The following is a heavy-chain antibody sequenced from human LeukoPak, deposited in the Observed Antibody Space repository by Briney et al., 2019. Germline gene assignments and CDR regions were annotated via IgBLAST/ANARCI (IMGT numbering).Heavy chain of an antibody. CDR1: GFTFSSYW. D-gene: IGHD5-18*01. CDR2: IKQDGSEK. J-gene: IGHJ4*02. V-gene: IGHV3-7*01. CDR3: ARDSGYSYASDY. Sequence: PGGSLRLSCAASGFTFSSYWMSWVRQAPGKGLEWVANIKQDGSEKYYVDSVKGRFTITRDDAKNSLYLQMNSLRAEDTAVYYCARDSGYSYASDYWGQGTLVTVSS.